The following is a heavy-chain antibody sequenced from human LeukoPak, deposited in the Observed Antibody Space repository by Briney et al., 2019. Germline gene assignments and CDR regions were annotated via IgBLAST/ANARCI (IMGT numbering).Heavy chain of an antibody. D-gene: IGHD6-6*01. CDR2: IIPIFGTA. J-gene: IGHJ4*02. Sequence: GASVKVSCKASGGTFSSYAISWVRQAPGQGLEWMGGIIPIFGTANYAQKFQGRVTITTDESTSTAYMELSSLRSEDTAVYYCARTSSSFSLPMFYWGQGTLVTVSS. CDR1: GGTFSSYA. V-gene: IGHV1-69*05. CDR3: ARTSSSFSLPMFY.